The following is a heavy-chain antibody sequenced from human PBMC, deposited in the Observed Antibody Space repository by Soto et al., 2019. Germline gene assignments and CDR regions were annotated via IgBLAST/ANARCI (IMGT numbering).Heavy chain of an antibody. CDR2: INPILSMS. CDR1: GDTFTFYS. CDR3: ASSYGSGYRAFDY. J-gene: IGHJ4*02. D-gene: IGHD3-10*01. V-gene: IGHV1-69*02. Sequence: QVQWVQSGAEVKKPGSSVRVSCKASGDTFTFYSIHWVRQAPGLGLEWMGRINPILSMSNYAQRFQGRVTMTADKSTSTAYMELSSLRSDDTAMYYCASSYGSGYRAFDYWGQGALVTVSS.